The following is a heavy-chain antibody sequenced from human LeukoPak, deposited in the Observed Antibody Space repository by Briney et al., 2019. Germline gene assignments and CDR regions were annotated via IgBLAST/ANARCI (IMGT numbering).Heavy chain of an antibody. D-gene: IGHD3-10*01. Sequence: GRSLRLSCAASGFTFSSYGMHWVRQAPGKGLEWVAVISYDGSNKYYADSVKGRITISRDNSKDTLYLQMDSLRAEDTAVYYCATDRGSGTYYSLFDSWGQGTLVTVSS. CDR3: ATDRGSGTYYSLFDS. V-gene: IGHV3-30*03. CDR1: GFTFSSYG. J-gene: IGHJ4*02. CDR2: ISYDGSNK.